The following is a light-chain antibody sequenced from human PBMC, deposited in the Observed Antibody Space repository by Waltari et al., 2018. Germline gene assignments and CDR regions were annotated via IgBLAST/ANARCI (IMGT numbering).Light chain of an antibody. CDR3: QQYTSYPIT. CDR2: KAS. J-gene: IGKJ5*01. V-gene: IGKV1-5*03. CDR1: QSINNR. Sequence: DIQMTQSHSTLSASVGDRVTITCRASQSINNRLAWYQQKPGKGPNLLIYKASSLESGVTSRFSGRGSGTDFTLTISSLQPDDFATYYCQQYTSYPITFGQGTRLEIK.